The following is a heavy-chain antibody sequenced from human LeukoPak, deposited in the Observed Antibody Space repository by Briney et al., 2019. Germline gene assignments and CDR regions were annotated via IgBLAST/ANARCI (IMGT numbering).Heavy chain of an antibody. CDR1: GGSISSGGYY. Sequence: LSLTCTVSGGSISSGGYYWSWIRQPPGKGLEWVAVIWYDGSNKYYADSVKGRFTISRENSKNTLYLQMNSLRAEDTAVYYCARDRGTVMAVLDYWGQGTLVTVSS. CDR2: IWYDGSNK. V-gene: IGHV3-33*08. CDR3: ARDRGTVMAVLDY. D-gene: IGHD5-18*01. J-gene: IGHJ4*02.